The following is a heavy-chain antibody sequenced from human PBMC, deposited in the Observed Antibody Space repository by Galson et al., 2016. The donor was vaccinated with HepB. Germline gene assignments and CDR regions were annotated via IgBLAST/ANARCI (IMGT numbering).Heavy chain of an antibody. Sequence: ETLSLTCAVYGGSFSGYYWSWIRQPPGKGLEWIGEINHSGSTNFNPSLKSRVTISVDRAKNQISLKLSSVTAADTAVYYCARPRIWSSGRFPFDYWGPGTLVTVAS. CDR3: ARPRIWSSGRFPFDY. CDR2: INHSGST. D-gene: IGHD6-19*01. J-gene: IGHJ4*02. CDR1: GGSFSGYY. V-gene: IGHV4-34*01.